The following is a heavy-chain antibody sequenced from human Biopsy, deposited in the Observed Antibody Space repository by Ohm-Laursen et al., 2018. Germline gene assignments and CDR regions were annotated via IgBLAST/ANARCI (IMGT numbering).Heavy chain of an antibody. J-gene: IGHJ4*02. CDR1: GYSFSSYG. CDR2: VSGYNGNT. V-gene: IGHV1-18*01. D-gene: IGHD3-16*01. CDR3: ARVTLPLYLDF. Sequence: SVKVSCKTFGYSFSSYGINWARQAPGEGLEWMGRVSGYNGNTNYAQRFQGRVTVTTDTSTNTAYMELRSLRADDTAVYYCARVTLPLYLDFWGQGTRVTVSS.